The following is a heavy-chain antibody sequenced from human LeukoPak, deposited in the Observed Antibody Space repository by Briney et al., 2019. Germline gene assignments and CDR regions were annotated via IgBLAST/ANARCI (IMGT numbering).Heavy chain of an antibody. J-gene: IGHJ4*02. V-gene: IGHV1-18*01. Sequence: GASVKVSCKASGYTFTSYGISWVRQAPGQGLEWMGWISAYNGNTNYAQKLQGRVTMTTDTSTSTAYMELRSLRSDDTAVYYCARDIGYYDSSGYEVRNIAYWGQGTLVTVSS. CDR3: ARDIGYYDSSGYEVRNIAY. CDR2: ISAYNGNT. D-gene: IGHD3-22*01. CDR1: GYTFTSYG.